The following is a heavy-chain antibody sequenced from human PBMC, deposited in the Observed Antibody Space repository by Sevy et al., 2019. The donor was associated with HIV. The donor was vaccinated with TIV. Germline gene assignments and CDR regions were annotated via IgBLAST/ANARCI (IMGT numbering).Heavy chain of an antibody. V-gene: IGHV1-18*01. CDR3: ARDIVVVENYYYYYMDV. CDR1: GYTFTSYG. CDR2: ISAYNGNT. Sequence: ASVKVSCKASGYTFTSYGISWVRQAPGQELEWMGWISAYNGNTNYAQKLQGRVTMTTDTSTSTAYMELRSLRSDDTAVYYCARDIVVVENYYYYYMDVWGKGTTVTVSS. D-gene: IGHD2-15*01. J-gene: IGHJ6*03.